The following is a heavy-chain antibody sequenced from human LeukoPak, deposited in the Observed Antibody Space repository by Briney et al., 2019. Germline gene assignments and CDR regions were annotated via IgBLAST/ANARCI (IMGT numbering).Heavy chain of an antibody. CDR1: GGTFSSYA. J-gene: IGHJ4*02. CDR3: VREPRVRFLEWPLDY. CDR2: IIPIFGTA. D-gene: IGHD3-3*01. Sequence: SVKVSCKASGGTFSSYAISWVRQAPGQGLEWMGRIIPIFGTANYAQKFQGRVTITTDESTSTAYMELSSLRSEDTAVYYCVREPRVRFLEWPLDYWGQGTLVTVSS. V-gene: IGHV1-69*05.